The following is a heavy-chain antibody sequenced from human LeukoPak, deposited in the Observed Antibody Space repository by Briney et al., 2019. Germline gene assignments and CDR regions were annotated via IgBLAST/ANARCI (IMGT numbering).Heavy chain of an antibody. J-gene: IGHJ4*02. CDR3: ARDSRATTFDY. CDR2: IISILGIA. CDR1: GGTFSSYT. Sequence: SVKVSCKASGGTFSSYTISWVRQAPGQGLEWMGRIISILGIANYAQKFQGRVTITADKSTSTAYMELSSLRSEDTAVYYCARDSRATTFDYWGQGTLVTVSS. V-gene: IGHV1-69*04. D-gene: IGHD1-26*01.